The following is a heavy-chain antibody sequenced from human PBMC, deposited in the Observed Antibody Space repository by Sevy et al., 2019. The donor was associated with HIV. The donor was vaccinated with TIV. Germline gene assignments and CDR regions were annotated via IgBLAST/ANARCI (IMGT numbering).Heavy chain of an antibody. Sequence: SETLSLTCTVSGGSISSYYWSWIRQPPGKGLEWIGYIYYSGSTNYNPSLKSQVTISVDTSKNQFSLKLSSVTAADTVVYYCAGSYGDYIYGMDVWGQGTTVTVSS. CDR3: AGSYGDYIYGMDV. D-gene: IGHD4-17*01. CDR1: GGSISSYY. V-gene: IGHV4-59*01. CDR2: IYYSGST. J-gene: IGHJ6*02.